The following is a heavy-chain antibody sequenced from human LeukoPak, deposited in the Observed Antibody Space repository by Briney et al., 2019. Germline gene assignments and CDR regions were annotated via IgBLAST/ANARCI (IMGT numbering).Heavy chain of an antibody. V-gene: IGHV1-2*02. CDR1: GYTFTGYY. CDR3: ARDLNDGNDGYYYYYMDV. CDR2: INPNSGGT. Sequence: ASVKVSCKASGYTFTGYYMHWVRQAPGQGLEWMGWINPNSGGTNYAQKFQGRVTMTRDASISTAYMELSRLRSDDTAVYYCARDLNDGNDGYYYYYMDVWGKGTTVTVSS. J-gene: IGHJ6*03. D-gene: IGHD1-1*01.